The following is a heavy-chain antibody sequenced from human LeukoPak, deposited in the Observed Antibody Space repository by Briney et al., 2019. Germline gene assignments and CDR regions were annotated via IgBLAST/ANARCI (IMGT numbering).Heavy chain of an antibody. CDR2: IRYDGSNK. Sequence: GGSLRLSCAASGFTFSSYGMHWVHQAPGKGLEWVAFIRYDGSNKYYADSVKGRFTISRDNSKNTLYLQMNSLRAEDTAVYYCAKCAVGGYDFAFDIWGQGTVVIVSS. CDR1: GFTFSSYG. CDR3: AKCAVGGYDFAFDI. J-gene: IGHJ3*02. V-gene: IGHV3-30*02. D-gene: IGHD3-3*01.